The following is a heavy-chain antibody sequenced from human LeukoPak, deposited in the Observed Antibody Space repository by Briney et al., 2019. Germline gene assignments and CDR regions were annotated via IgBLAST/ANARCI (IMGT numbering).Heavy chain of an antibody. J-gene: IGHJ4*02. D-gene: IGHD3-10*01. V-gene: IGHV4-39*01. Sequence: KPSETLSLTCTVSGXSISSSSYYWGWIRQPPGKGLEWIGSIYYSGTTYYNPSLKSRVTISVDTSKNQFSLKLSSVTAADTAVYYCASAPRRGSIGGPDNWGQGTLVTVSS. CDR2: IYYSGTT. CDR1: GXSISSSSYY. CDR3: ASAPRRGSIGGPDN.